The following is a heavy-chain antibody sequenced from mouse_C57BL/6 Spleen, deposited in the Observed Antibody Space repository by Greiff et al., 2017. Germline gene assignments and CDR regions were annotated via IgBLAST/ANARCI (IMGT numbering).Heavy chain of an antibody. CDR1: GYSITSGYY. CDR3: AREGGNYDFDY. V-gene: IGHV3-6*01. J-gene: IGHJ2*01. Sequence: VQLKESGPGLVKPSQSLSLTCSVTGYSITSGYYWNWIRQFPGNKLEWMGYISYDGSNNYNPSLKNRISITRDTSKNQFFLKLNSVTTEDTATYYCAREGGNYDFDYWGQGTTLTVSS. CDR2: ISYDGSN. D-gene: IGHD2-1*01.